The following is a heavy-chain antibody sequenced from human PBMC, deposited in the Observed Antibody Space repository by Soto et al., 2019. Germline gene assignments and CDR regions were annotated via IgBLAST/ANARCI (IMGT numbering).Heavy chain of an antibody. CDR1: GGSISSSSYY. V-gene: IGHV4-39*01. CDR3: ARPGIRFGYSRYDFRDV. J-gene: IGHJ6*04. D-gene: IGHD5-12*01. CDR2: IYYSGST. Sequence: SETLSLTCTVSGGSISSSSYYWGWIRQPPGKGLEWIGSIYYSGSTYYNPSLKSRVTISVDTSKNQFSLKLSSVTAADTAVYYCARPGIRFGYSRYDFRDVWGKGTTVTVSS.